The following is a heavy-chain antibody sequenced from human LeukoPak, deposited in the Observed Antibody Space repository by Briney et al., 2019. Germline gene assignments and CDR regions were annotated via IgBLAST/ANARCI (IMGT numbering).Heavy chain of an antibody. D-gene: IGHD4-17*01. CDR3: ARDRSYGDYPTPLDY. J-gene: IGHJ4*02. CDR2: ISYDGSNK. Sequence: GGSLRLSCAASGFTFSSYAMHWVRQAPGKGLEWVAVISYDGSNKYYADSVKGRFTISRDNSKNTLYLQMNSLRAEDTAVYYCARDRSYGDYPTPLDYWGQGTLVTVSS. V-gene: IGHV3-30*04. CDR1: GFTFSSYA.